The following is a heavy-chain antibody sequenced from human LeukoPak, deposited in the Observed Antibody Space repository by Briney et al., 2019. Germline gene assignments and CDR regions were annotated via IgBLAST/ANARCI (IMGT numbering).Heavy chain of an antibody. CDR3: ARDDDPGPANDAFDI. J-gene: IGHJ3*02. CDR2: INPSGGST. CDR1: GYTFTSYY. V-gene: IGHV1-46*01. D-gene: IGHD1-1*01. Sequence: ASVKVSCKASGYTFTSYYMHWVRQAPGQGLEWMGIINPSGGSTSYAQKFQGRVTMTTDTSTSTAYMELRSLRSDDTAVYYCARDDDPGPANDAFDIWGQGTMVTVSS.